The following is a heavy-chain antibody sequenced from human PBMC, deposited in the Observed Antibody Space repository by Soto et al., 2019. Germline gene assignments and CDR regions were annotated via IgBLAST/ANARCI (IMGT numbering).Heavy chain of an antibody. D-gene: IGHD2-8*01. Sequence: QVQLQQWGAGLLKTSETLSLTCAVYGGSFSGYYWSWIREPPGKGLEWIGEINHSGSTNYNPSLKSRVTISVDTSKNEFSLKLSSVTAADTAVYYCARMYGHFDYWGQGTLVTVSS. CDR3: ARMYGHFDY. CDR1: GGSFSGYY. V-gene: IGHV4-34*01. CDR2: INHSGST. J-gene: IGHJ4*02.